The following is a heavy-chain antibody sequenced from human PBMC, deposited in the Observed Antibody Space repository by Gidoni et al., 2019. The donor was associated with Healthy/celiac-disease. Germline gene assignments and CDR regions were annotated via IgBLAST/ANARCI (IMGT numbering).Heavy chain of an antibody. J-gene: IGHJ4*02. V-gene: IGHV1-69*04. CDR1: GGTFSSYA. CDR2: IIPILGIA. CDR3: ASITMVRGVDDY. D-gene: IGHD3-10*01. Sequence: QVQLVQSGAEVKKPGSSVKVSCKASGGTFSSYAISWVRQAPGQGLEWMGRIIPILGIANYAQKFQGRVTITADKSTSTAYMELSSLRSEDTAVYYCASITMVRGVDDYWGQGTLVTVSS.